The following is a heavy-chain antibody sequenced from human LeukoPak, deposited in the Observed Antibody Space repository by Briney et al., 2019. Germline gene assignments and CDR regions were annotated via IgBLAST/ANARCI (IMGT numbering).Heavy chain of an antibody. V-gene: IGHV4-38-2*02. D-gene: IGHD1-26*01. J-gene: IGHJ4*02. CDR3: AASEWELGIDY. Sequence: SENLSLTCTVSGYSVSSGYYWGWIRQPPGKGLEWIASIHESGITFYNPSLKSRVTMSVDTSKNQFSLKLSSVTAADTAVYYCAASEWELGIDYWGQGTLVTVSS. CDR2: IHESGIT. CDR1: GYSVSSGYY.